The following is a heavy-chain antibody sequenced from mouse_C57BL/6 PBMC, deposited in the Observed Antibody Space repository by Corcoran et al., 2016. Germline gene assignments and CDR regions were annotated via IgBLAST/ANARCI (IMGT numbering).Heavy chain of an antibody. CDR3: ARYDTTVVNWYFDV. CDR2: IYPRSGNT. Sequence: QVQLQQSGAELARPGASVKLSCKASGYTFTSYGISWVKQRTGQGLEWIGEIYPRSGNTYYNEKFKGKATLTADKSSSTAYMELRSLTSEDSAVYFCARYDTTVVNWYFDVWGTGTTVTVSS. V-gene: IGHV1-81*01. CDR1: GYTFTSYG. D-gene: IGHD1-1*01. J-gene: IGHJ1*03.